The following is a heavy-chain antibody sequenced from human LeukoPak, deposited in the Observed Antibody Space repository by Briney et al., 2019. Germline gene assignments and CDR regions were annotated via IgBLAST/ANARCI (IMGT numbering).Heavy chain of an antibody. Sequence: GGSLRLSCAASGFTSSSYSMNWVRQAPGKGLEWVSYISSSSSTVYYADSVKGRFTISRDKAKNSLYLQVNSLRAEDTAVYYCARGGYCSSTTCYLSDAFDIWGQGTMVTVSS. V-gene: IGHV3-48*01. CDR1: GFTSSSYS. CDR3: ARGGYCSSTTCYLSDAFDI. CDR2: ISSSSSTV. D-gene: IGHD2-2*01. J-gene: IGHJ3*02.